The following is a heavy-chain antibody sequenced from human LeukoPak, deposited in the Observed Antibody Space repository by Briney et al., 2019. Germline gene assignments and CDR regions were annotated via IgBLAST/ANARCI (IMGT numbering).Heavy chain of an antibody. CDR3: ARFEYFELN. J-gene: IGHJ6*02. CDR2: ISYDGSNK. CDR1: GFTFSSYG. D-gene: IGHD2/OR15-2a*01. V-gene: IGHV3-30*03. Sequence: GGSLRLSCAASGFTFSSYGMHWVRQAPGKGLELGAVISYDGSNKYYPDSVKGRFTISRDNSKNTLYLQMNSLRAEDTAVYYCARFEYFELNWGQGTTVTVSS.